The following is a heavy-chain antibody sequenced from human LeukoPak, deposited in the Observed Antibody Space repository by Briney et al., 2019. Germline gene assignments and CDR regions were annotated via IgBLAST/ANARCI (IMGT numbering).Heavy chain of an antibody. V-gene: IGHV1-69*13. Sequence: SVKDSCKASGGTFSTYAISWVRQAPGQGLEWMGGIIPIFGTANYAQKYQGRVTITADESTSTAYMELSSLRSEDTAVYYCARGPEGRITIFGVVIYNWFDPWGQGTLVTVSS. CDR1: GGTFSTYA. D-gene: IGHD3-3*01. CDR2: IIPIFGTA. J-gene: IGHJ5*02. CDR3: ARGPEGRITIFGVVIYNWFDP.